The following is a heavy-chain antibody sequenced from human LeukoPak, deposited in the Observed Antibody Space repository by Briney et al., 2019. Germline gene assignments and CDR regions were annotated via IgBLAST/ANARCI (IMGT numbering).Heavy chain of an antibody. Sequence: GASVKVSCKASGGTFSSYAISWVRQAPGQGLEWMGGIIPIFGTANYAQKFQGRVTITADESTSTAYMELSSLRSEDTAVYYCARAWGYYDSSGSYYMDVWGKGTTVTVSS. CDR2: IIPIFGTA. CDR1: GGTFSSYA. D-gene: IGHD3-22*01. CDR3: ARAWGYYDSSGSYYMDV. V-gene: IGHV1-69*13. J-gene: IGHJ6*03.